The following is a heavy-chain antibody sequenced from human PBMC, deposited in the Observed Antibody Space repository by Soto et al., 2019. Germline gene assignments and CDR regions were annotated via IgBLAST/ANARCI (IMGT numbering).Heavy chain of an antibody. D-gene: IGHD2-2*02. CDR2: IWYDGTEK. CDR1: GFNFNNYP. J-gene: IGHJ1*01. V-gene: IGHV3-33*01. CDR3: AGNTPLFN. Sequence: QVQLVESGGGVVQPGRSLELSCEASGFNFNNYPMHWVRQAPGKGLEWGAVIWYDGTEKFYADSLKGRFTISRDNSKNTLFLQMNSLRAEDTAVYYCAGNTPLFNWGQGTLVTVSS.